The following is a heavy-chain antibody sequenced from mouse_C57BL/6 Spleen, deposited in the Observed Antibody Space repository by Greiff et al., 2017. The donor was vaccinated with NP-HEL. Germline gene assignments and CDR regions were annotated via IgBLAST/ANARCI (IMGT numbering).Heavy chain of an antibody. CDR1: GYAFTNYL. Sequence: VQLQESGAELVRPGTSVKVSCKASGYAFTNYLIEWVKQRPGQGLEWIGVINPGSGGTNYNEKFKGKATLTADKSSSTPYMQLSSLTSEDSAVYFCARDGYPFAYWGQGTLVTVSA. V-gene: IGHV1-54*01. CDR3: ARDGYPFAY. D-gene: IGHD2-3*01. J-gene: IGHJ3*01. CDR2: INPGSGGT.